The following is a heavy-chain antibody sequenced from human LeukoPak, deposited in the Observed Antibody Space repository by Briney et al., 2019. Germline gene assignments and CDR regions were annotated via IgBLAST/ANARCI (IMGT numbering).Heavy chain of an antibody. CDR2: IYPGDSDT. Sequence: GESLKISCKGSGYTFTSYWTGWVRQMPGKGLEWMGIIYPGDSDTRYSPSFQGQVSISVDKSISTAYLQWTSLKASDTAMYYCARRGSGWYVDYWGQGTLVTASS. D-gene: IGHD6-19*01. J-gene: IGHJ4*02. V-gene: IGHV5-51*01. CDR3: ARRGSGWYVDY. CDR1: GYTFTSYW.